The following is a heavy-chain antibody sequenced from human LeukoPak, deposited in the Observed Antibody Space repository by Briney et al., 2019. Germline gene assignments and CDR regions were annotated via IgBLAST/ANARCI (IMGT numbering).Heavy chain of an antibody. V-gene: IGHV1-46*01. CDR2: VYATGGTT. J-gene: IGHJ4*02. Sequence: ASVKVSCKASEDTFTYYHIHWVRQAPGQGVEWMGAVYATGGTTINTQNFQGRVTMTRDTSTGTVYMELSSLRSEDTAMYYCATEAPRSYYFDYWGQGILVTVSS. CDR1: EDTFTYYH. CDR3: ATEAPRSYYFDY.